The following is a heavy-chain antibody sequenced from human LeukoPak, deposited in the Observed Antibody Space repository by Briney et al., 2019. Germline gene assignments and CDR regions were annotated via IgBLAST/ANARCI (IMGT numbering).Heavy chain of an antibody. CDR3: ARDTAMVD. V-gene: IGHV3-48*01. CDR2: ISSGSSTI. Sequence: PGGSLRLSCAASGFTFSSYSMNWVRQAPGKGLEWVSYISSGSSTIYYADSVKGRFTISRDNAKNSLYLQMNSLRAEDTAVYYCARDTAMVDWSQGTLVTVSS. J-gene: IGHJ4*02. CDR1: GFTFSSYS. D-gene: IGHD5-18*01.